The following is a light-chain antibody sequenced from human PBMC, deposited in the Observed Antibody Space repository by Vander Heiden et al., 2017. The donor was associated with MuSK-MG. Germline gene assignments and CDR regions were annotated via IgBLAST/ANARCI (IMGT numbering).Light chain of an antibody. V-gene: IGLV3-1*01. J-gene: IGLJ2*01. Sequence: SYELTQPPSVSVSPGQTASIPCSGDKLGEKYAAWNQQKPGQSPLLIIYQDNKRPSGIPERFSGSNSGNTATLTISGTQAMDEADYYCQAWDSSTVVFGGGTKLTVL. CDR2: QDN. CDR1: KLGEKY. CDR3: QAWDSSTVV.